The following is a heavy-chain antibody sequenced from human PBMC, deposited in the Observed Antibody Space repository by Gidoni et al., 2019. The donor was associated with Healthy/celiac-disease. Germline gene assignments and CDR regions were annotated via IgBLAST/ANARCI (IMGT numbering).Heavy chain of an antibody. CDR2: ISYDGSNK. V-gene: IGHV3-30*18. CDR1: GFTVSSYG. J-gene: IGHJ4*02. CDR3: AKDPGYSSSWYFDY. D-gene: IGHD6-13*01. Sequence: QVQLVESGGGVVQAGRSLRLSCAASGFTVSSYGMHWVRQAPGKGLELVAVISYDGSNKYYADSVKGRFTISRDNSKNTLYLQMNSLRAEDTAVYYCAKDPGYSSSWYFDYWGQGTLVTVSS.